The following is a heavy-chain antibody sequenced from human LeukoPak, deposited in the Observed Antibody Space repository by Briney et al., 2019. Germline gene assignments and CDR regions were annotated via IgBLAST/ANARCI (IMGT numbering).Heavy chain of an antibody. J-gene: IGHJ4*02. V-gene: IGHV3-7*01. Sequence: PGGSLRLSCVASGFTFRRYWMSWVRQAPGKGLEWVANINQDGSEKYYVDSVKGRFTISRDNSKNSLYLQMSSLRAEDAAVYYCATDPRPDSGNFLGFDYWGQGTLVNVSS. D-gene: IGHD4-23*01. CDR3: ATDPRPDSGNFLGFDY. CDR1: GFTFRRYW. CDR2: INQDGSEK.